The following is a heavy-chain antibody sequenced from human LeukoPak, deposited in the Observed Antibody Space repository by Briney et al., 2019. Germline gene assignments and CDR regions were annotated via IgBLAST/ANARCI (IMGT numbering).Heavy chain of an antibody. V-gene: IGHV3-74*01. Sequence: PGGSLRLSCAASGFSFSVFWMNWVRQVPGKGLMWVSLINSDGSDTTYADSVKGRFTISRDNAKNTLYLQMNSLRAEDTAMYYCTRENWGALDYWGQGTLVTVSS. CDR3: TRENWGALDY. CDR2: INSDGSDT. J-gene: IGHJ4*02. D-gene: IGHD3-16*01. CDR1: GFSFSVFW.